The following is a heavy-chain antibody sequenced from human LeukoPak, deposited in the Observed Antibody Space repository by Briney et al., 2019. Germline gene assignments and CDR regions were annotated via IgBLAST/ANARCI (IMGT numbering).Heavy chain of an antibody. J-gene: IGHJ5*02. V-gene: IGHV4-34*01. CDR1: GGSFSGYY. CDR2: INHSGST. Sequence: SETLSLTCAVYGGSFSGYYWSWIRQPPGKGLEWIGEINHSGSTNYNPSLKSRVTISVDTSKNQFSLKLSSVTAADTAVYYCARVASSYDILTGYYIYWFDPWGQGTLFTVSS. D-gene: IGHD3-9*01. CDR3: ARVASSYDILTGYYIYWFDP.